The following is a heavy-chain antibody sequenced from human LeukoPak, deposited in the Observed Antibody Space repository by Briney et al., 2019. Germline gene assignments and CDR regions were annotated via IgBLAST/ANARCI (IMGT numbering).Heavy chain of an antibody. Sequence: GESLKISCKGSGYSFTNYWIGWVRQMPGKGLEWMGIIYPGDSDTTYSPSFQGQVTISADKSISTAYLQWSSLKASDTAMYYCARRRDGYNVGTDYWGQGTLVTVSS. V-gene: IGHV5-51*01. J-gene: IGHJ4*02. CDR2: IYPGDSDT. CDR3: ARRRDGYNVGTDY. CDR1: GYSFTNYW. D-gene: IGHD5-24*01.